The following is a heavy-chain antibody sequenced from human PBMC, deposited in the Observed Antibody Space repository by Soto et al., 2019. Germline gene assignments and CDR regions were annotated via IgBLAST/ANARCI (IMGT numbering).Heavy chain of an antibody. CDR3: ARLIVYSSGWYGPWPNYFDY. CDR2: IYYSGST. J-gene: IGHJ4*02. D-gene: IGHD6-19*01. V-gene: IGHV4-39*01. Sequence: LSLTCTVSGGSISSSSYYWGWIRQPPGKGLEWIGSIYYSGSTYYNPSLKSRVTISVDTSKNQFSLKLSSVTAADTAVYYCARLIVYSSGWYGPWPNYFDYWGQGTLVTVSS. CDR1: GGSISSSSYY.